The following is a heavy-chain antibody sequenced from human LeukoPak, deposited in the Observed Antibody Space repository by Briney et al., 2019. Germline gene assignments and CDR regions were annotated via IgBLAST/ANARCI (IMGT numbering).Heavy chain of an antibody. Sequence: SETLSLTCTVSGGSIGWDYWSWIRQSAGKGLEWIGRIYKSGSTNYNPSFRSRVTMSVDTSKNQFSLNVTSVTAADTAVYYCAREEYFQDSNGYSYYFHSWGQGSLVSVSS. CDR2: IYKSGST. V-gene: IGHV4-4*07. D-gene: IGHD3-22*01. J-gene: IGHJ4*02. CDR1: GGSIGWDY. CDR3: AREEYFQDSNGYSYYFHS.